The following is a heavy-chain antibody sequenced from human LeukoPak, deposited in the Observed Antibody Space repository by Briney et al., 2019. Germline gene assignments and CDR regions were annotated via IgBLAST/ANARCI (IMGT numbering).Heavy chain of an antibody. CDR2: ISGSGGST. J-gene: IGHJ3*02. CDR3: AKDVTSGWYPFSAFDI. Sequence: GGSLRLSCAASGFTFSSYAMSWVRQAPGKGLEWVSAISGSGGSTYYADSVKGRFTISRDNSKNTLYLQMNSLRAEDTAVYYCAKDVTSGWYPFSAFDIWGQGTMVTVSS. CDR1: GFTFSSYA. D-gene: IGHD6-19*01. V-gene: IGHV3-23*01.